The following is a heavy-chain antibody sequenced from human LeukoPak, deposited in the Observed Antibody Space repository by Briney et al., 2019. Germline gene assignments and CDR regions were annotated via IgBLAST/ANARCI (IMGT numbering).Heavy chain of an antibody. CDR2: ITDSGGST. CDR1: GFTFSTYA. J-gene: IGHJ3*01. Sequence: GGSLRLSCIASGFTFSTYAMSWVRQAPGEGLEWVSAITDSGGSTYYADSVKGRFTISRDNSKNTLYLQMNSLRAEDTAVYYCASAIAIPAWAFDLWGQGTVVTVSS. CDR3: ASAIAIPAWAFDL. D-gene: IGHD6-13*01. V-gene: IGHV3-23*01.